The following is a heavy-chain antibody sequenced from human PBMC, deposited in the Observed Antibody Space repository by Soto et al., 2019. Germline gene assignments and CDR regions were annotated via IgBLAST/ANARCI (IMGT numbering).Heavy chain of an antibody. CDR1: GFTVSNNY. Sequence: VQLVESGGGLVQPGGSLRLSCAASGFTVSNNYMRWVRQAPGKGPEWVSLIYSGGATYYADSVKGRFTISRDNSKNTLYLQMNSLRAEDTAVYYCARDGTYNWVGGQGILVTVSS. CDR3: ARDGTYNWV. J-gene: IGHJ4*02. D-gene: IGHD1-1*01. CDR2: IYSGGAT. V-gene: IGHV3-66*01.